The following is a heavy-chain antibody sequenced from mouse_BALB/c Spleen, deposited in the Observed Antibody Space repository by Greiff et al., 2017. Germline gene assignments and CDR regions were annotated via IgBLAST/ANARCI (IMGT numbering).Heavy chain of an antibody. CDR3: ARSGLRLAMDY. V-gene: IGHV5-17*02. D-gene: IGHD2-2*01. CDR1: GFTFSSFG. Sequence: EVMLVESGGGLVQPGGSRKLSCAASGFTFSSFGMHWVRQAPEKGLEWVAYISSGSSTIYYADTVKGRFTISRDNPKNTLFLQMTSLRSEDTAMYYCARSGLRLAMDYWGQGTSVTVSS. CDR2: ISSGSSTI. J-gene: IGHJ4*01.